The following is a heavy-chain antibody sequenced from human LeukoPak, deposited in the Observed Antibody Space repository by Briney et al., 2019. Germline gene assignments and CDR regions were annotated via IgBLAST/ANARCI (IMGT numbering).Heavy chain of an antibody. CDR1: GFTFSSYE. CDR3: ARSAYSTPFDY. CDR2: ISSSSSTI. J-gene: IGHJ4*02. D-gene: IGHD2-21*01. V-gene: IGHV3-48*01. Sequence: PGGSLRLSCAASGFTFSSYEMNWVRQAPGKGLEWVSYISSSSSTIYYADSVKGRFTISRDNAKNSLYLQMNSLRAEDTAVYYCARSAYSTPFDYWGQGTLVTVSS.